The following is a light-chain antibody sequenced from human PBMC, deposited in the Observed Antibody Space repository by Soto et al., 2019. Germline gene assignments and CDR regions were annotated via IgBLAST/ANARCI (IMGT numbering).Light chain of an antibody. V-gene: IGKV3-20*01. CDR3: QHYDSFPIT. Sequence: EIVLTQSPGTLSLSPGERATLSCRASQSVISSYLAWYQQKPGQAPRLLIYGASTRATGIPARFSGSGSGTEFTLTISSLQSEDFAVFYCQHYDSFPITFGQGTRLEIK. CDR1: QSVISSY. J-gene: IGKJ5*01. CDR2: GAS.